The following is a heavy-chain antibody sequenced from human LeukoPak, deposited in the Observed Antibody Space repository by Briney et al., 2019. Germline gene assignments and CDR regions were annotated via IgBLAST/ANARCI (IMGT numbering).Heavy chain of an antibody. J-gene: IGHJ3*02. Sequence: GGSLRLSCAASGSTFSSYSMNWVRHAPGKGLEWVSYISSSSSSIYYADSVKGRFTISRDNAKNSLYLQMNSLRAEDTAVYYCAREGSYSSGWYYAFDIWGQGTMVTVSS. V-gene: IGHV3-48*04. CDR1: GSTFSSYS. CDR2: ISSSSSSI. CDR3: AREGSYSSGWYYAFDI. D-gene: IGHD6-19*01.